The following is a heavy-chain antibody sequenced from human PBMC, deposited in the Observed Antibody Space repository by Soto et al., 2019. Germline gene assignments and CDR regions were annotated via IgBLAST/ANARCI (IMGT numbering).Heavy chain of an antibody. Sequence: GGSLRLSCAASGVTFSNAWMNGVRQAPGKGLEWVGRIKSKTDGGTTDYAAPVKGRFTISRDISKNTLYLQMNSLRAEDTAMYYCARDDYRGYYAFDIWGQGTMVTVSS. CDR1: GVTFSNAW. CDR3: ARDDYRGYYAFDI. D-gene: IGHD4-17*01. J-gene: IGHJ3*02. CDR2: IKSKTDGGTT. V-gene: IGHV3-15*07.